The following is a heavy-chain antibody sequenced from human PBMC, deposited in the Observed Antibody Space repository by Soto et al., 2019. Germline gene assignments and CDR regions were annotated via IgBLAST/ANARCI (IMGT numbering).Heavy chain of an antibody. V-gene: IGHV1-69*02. CDR1: GGTFSSYT. CDR2: IIPILGIA. CDR3: ARNDYGDYYFDY. J-gene: IGHJ4*02. D-gene: IGHD4-17*01. Sequence: QVQLVQSGAKVKKPGSSVKVSCKASGGTFSSYTISWVRQAPGQGLEWMGRIIPILGIANYAQKFQGRVTITADKSTSTAYMELSSLRSEDTAVYYCARNDYGDYYFDYWGQGTLVTVSS.